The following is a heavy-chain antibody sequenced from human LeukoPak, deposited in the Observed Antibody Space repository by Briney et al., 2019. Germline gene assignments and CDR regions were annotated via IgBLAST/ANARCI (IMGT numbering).Heavy chain of an antibody. J-gene: IGHJ5*02. Sequence: SETLSLTCTVVGGSISSSTSYWGWIRQPPGKGLEWIGRIFTSGSTSYNPSLKSRVTMSLDTSKNQFSLKLSSVTAADTAVYFCSRGGANDLWGQGTLVTVSS. V-gene: IGHV4-61*05. CDR1: GGSISSSTSY. CDR2: IFTSGST. CDR3: SRGGANDL. D-gene: IGHD3-16*01.